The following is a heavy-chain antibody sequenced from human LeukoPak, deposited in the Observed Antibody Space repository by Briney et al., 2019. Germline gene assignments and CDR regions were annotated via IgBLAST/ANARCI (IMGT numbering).Heavy chain of an antibody. J-gene: IGHJ3*02. CDR3: AATRITMVRGDHDAFDI. CDR2: IYHSGST. D-gene: IGHD3-10*01. V-gene: IGHV4-4*02. Sequence: PGGSLRLSCAASGFTFSSYSLNWVRQPPGKGLEWIGGIYHSGSTNYNPSLKSRVTISVDKSKNQFSLKLSSVTAADTAVYYCAATRITMVRGDHDAFDIWGQGIMVTVSS. CDR1: GFTFSSYS.